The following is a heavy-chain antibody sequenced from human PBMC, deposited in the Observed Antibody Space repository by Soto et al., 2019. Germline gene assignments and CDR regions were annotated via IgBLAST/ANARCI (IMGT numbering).Heavy chain of an antibody. CDR1: GFTFSSYS. D-gene: IGHD6-13*01. Sequence: EVQLVESGGGLVKPGGSLRLSCAASGFTFSSYSMNWVRQAPGKGLEWVSSISSSSSYIYYADSVKGRFTISRDNAKNSLYLQRKSLRAEDTAVYYCARDRRNSSSGYYNYYYYYGMGVWGQGTTVTVSS. CDR2: ISSSSSYI. CDR3: ARDRRNSSSGYYNYYYYYGMGV. V-gene: IGHV3-21*01. J-gene: IGHJ6*02.